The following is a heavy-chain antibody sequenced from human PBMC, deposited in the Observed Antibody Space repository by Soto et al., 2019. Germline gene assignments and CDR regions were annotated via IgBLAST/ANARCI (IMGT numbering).Heavy chain of an antibody. CDR2: IXLXXXNX. CDR3: VRYGVAATY. CDR1: DFSFTSHG. J-gene: IGHJ4*02. Sequence: ASVKVSCKAYDFSFTSHGISWVRQAPGQGLEXMXXIXLXXXNXXXAQQFQGRVTMTTDTSITTDYMELSSLTSDDTAVYFCVRYGVAATYWGQGTQVTVSS. V-gene: IGHV1-18*04. D-gene: IGHD2-8*01.